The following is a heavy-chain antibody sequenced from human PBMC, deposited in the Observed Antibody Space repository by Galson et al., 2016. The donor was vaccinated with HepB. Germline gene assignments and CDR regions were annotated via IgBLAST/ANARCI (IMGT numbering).Heavy chain of an antibody. J-gene: IGHJ4*02. V-gene: IGHV3-30*04. CDR3: SRARWEPGYFDY. D-gene: IGHD1-26*01. CDR1: GFSFSSYA. CDR2: ISYDGNNI. Sequence: SLRLSCAASGFSFSSYAMHWVRQAPGKGLEWVAVISYDGNNIYNADSVKGRITISRDNSKNTLYLQMNSLRPEDTAVYYCSRARWEPGYFDYWGQGTLVTVTS.